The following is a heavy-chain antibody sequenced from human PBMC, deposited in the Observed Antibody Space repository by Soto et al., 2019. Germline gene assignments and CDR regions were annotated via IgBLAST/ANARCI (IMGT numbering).Heavy chain of an antibody. J-gene: IGHJ3*02. V-gene: IGHV3-30*18. Sequence: GGSLRLSCAASGFTFSSYGMHWVRQAPGKGLEWVAVISYDGSNKYYADSVKGRFTISRDNSKNTLYLQMSSLRAEDTAVYYCVKVGYWHAFDIRAQRTMVTVSS. CDR3: VKVGYWHAFDI. CDR1: GFTFSSYG. D-gene: IGHD5-12*01. CDR2: ISYDGSNK.